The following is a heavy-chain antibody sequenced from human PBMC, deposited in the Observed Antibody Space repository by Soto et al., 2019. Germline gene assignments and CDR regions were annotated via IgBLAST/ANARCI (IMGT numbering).Heavy chain of an antibody. V-gene: IGHV4-4*02. J-gene: IGHJ6*02. CDR3: ARDHSSGWGYGMDV. Sequence: PSETLSLTCAVSGGSLSSSNWWSWVRQPPGKGLEWIGEIYHSGSTNYNPSLKSRVTISVDKSKNQFSLKLSSVTAADTAVYYCARDHSSGWGYGMDVWGQGTTVTVSS. D-gene: IGHD6-19*01. CDR2: IYHSGST. CDR1: GGSLSSSNW.